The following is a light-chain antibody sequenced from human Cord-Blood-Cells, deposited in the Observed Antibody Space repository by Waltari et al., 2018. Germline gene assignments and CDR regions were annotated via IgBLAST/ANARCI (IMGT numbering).Light chain of an antibody. J-gene: IGKJ4*01. CDR3: QQSNSTALT. Sequence: IQMTQSPSSLSASVADRVTIPCRASQSICSYLNWNQHKPGKAPKLLLYAASCLQSGVPSRFSVSRSGTDFTLTISSLQPEDCASCYCQQSNSTALTFGGGTKVEIK. CDR2: AAS. CDR1: QSICSY. V-gene: IGKV1-39*01.